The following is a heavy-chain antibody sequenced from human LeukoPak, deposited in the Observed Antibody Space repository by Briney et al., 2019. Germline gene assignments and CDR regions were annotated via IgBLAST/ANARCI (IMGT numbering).Heavy chain of an antibody. CDR1: GGSISSGGYY. V-gene: IGHV4-30-4*08. D-gene: IGHD2-21*01. J-gene: IGHJ4*02. Sequence: PSETLSLTCTVSGGSISSGGYYWSWIRQPPGKGLEWIGYIHHSGNTYYNPSLKSRVNISLDTSKNQFSLKLSSGTAADTAVYYCARDVVRDYFDYWGQGTPVTVSS. CDR2: IHHSGNT. CDR3: ARDVVRDYFDY.